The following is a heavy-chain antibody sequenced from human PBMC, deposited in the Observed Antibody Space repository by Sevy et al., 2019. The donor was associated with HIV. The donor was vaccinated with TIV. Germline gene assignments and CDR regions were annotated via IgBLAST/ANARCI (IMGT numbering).Heavy chain of an antibody. CDR1: GGTFSSYA. Sequence: ASVKVSCKASGGTFSSYAISWVRHAPGQGLEWMGGIIPIFGTANYAQKFQGRVTITADESTSTAYMELSSLRSEDTAVYYCARDEETAAAGTYLYYYYYGMDVWGQGTTVTVSS. J-gene: IGHJ6*02. CDR3: ARDEETAAAGTYLYYYYYGMDV. D-gene: IGHD6-13*01. V-gene: IGHV1-69*13. CDR2: IIPIFGTA.